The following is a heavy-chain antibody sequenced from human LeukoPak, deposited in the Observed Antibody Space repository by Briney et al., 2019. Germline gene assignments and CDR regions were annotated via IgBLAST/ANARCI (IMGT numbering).Heavy chain of an antibody. CDR1: GFTFSSYS. J-gene: IGHJ3*02. V-gene: IGHV3-21*01. D-gene: IGHD5-18*01. CDR2: ISSSSYI. Sequence: PGGSLRLSCAASGFTFSSYSMNWVRQAPGKGLEWVSSISSSSYIYYADSVKGRFTISRDNAKNSLYLQMNSLRGEDTAVYYCAREASGYSYGLDAFDIWGQGTTVTVSS. CDR3: AREASGYSYGLDAFDI.